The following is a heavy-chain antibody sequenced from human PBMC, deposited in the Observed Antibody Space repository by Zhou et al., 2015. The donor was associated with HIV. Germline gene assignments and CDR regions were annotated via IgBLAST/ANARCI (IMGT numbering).Heavy chain of an antibody. CDR2: INPKRGST. J-gene: IGHJ4*02. D-gene: IGHD3-10*01. CDR1: GYIFRDYY. CDR3: ARIKRGFDN. Sequence: QVQLVQSGAEVKKPGASVRVSCEASGYIFRDYYIHWVRQASGQGLEWVGWINPKRGSTKYGRKFQGRVTMTSDTSTSTAYMELSGLKSDDSALYYCARIKRGFDNWGQGTLVTVSS. V-gene: IGHV1-2*07.